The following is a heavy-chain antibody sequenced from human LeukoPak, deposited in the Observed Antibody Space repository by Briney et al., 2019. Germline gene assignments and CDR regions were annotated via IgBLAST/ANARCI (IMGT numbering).Heavy chain of an antibody. V-gene: IGHV3-48*03. Sequence: GGSLRLSCEVSGFTFSSYAMTWVRQVPGRGLEWLAYITASSVTFYYADSVRGRFTISRDNARNSLFLQMNSLTVEDTAVYYCARSLSGYDPLSAFWGQGTLVTVSS. D-gene: IGHD5-12*01. CDR2: ITASSVTF. J-gene: IGHJ4*02. CDR3: ARSLSGYDPLSAF. CDR1: GFTFSSYA.